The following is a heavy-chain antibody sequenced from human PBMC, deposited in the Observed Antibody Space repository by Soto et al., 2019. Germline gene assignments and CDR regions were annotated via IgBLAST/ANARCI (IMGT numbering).Heavy chain of an antibody. Sequence: PSETLSLTCTVSGISISSSSYYLGWIRQPPGKGLEWIGSIYYSGSTYYNPSLKSRVTISVDTSKNQFSLKLSSVTAADTAVYYCARVGFVVVTATHYGMDVWGQGTTVTVSS. CDR1: GISISSSSYY. CDR3: ARVGFVVVTATHYGMDV. V-gene: IGHV4-39*07. J-gene: IGHJ6*02. CDR2: IYYSGST. D-gene: IGHD2-21*02.